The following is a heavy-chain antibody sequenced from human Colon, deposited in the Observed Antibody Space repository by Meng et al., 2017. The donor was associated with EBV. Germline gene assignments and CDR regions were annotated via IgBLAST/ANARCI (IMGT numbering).Heavy chain of an antibody. CDR1: GGSISSGGYC. CDR2: IYYSGST. CDR3: ARGPSRWLQFSFDY. V-gene: IGHV4-31*03. Sequence: QDQLPAVGPGLGRPSQDPFPTCTVSGGSISSGGYCWSWIRQQPAKGLEWIGYIYYSGSTYYHPSLKRRVTISIDTSKNQFSLKLSSVTAADTAVYYCARGPSRWLQFSFDYWGQGTLVTVSS. D-gene: IGHD5-24*01. J-gene: IGHJ4*02.